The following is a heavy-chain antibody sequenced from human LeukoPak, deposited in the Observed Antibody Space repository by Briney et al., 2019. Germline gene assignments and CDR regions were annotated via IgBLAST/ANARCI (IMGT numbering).Heavy chain of an antibody. CDR3: ATARTGSYYFVRGDSTY. CDR2: IKQDGSEK. CDR1: GFTFSSYW. Sequence: GGSLRLSCAASGFTFSSYWMSWVRQAPGKGLEWVANIKQDGSEKYYVDSVKGRFTISRDNAKNTLYLQMNSLRAEDTAVYYCATARTGSYYFVRGDSTYWGQGTLVTVSS. V-gene: IGHV3-7*03. J-gene: IGHJ4*02. D-gene: IGHD3-10*01.